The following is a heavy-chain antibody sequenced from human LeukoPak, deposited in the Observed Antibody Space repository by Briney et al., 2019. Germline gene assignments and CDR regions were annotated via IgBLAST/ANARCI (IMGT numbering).Heavy chain of an antibody. CDR2: INPSGGST. CDR3: ARVPYYDSSGYYYAPDY. D-gene: IGHD3-22*01. J-gene: IGHJ4*02. CDR1: GYTFTSYY. Sequence: ASVKVSCKASGYTFTSYYMHWVRQAPGQGLEWMGIINPSGGSTSYAQKFQGRVTMTRDTSTSTVYMELSSLRSEDTAVYYCARVPYYDSSGYYYAPDYWGQGTLVTVSS. V-gene: IGHV1-46*01.